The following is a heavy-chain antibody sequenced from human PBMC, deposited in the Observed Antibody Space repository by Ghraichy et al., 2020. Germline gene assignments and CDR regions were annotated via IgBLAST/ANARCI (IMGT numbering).Heavy chain of an antibody. J-gene: IGHJ5*02. V-gene: IGHV4-39*07. CDR3: ARDHVYCSGGSCYSIKNWFDP. CDR2: IYYSGST. Sequence: SETLSLTCTVSGGSISSSSYYWGWIRQPPGKGLEWIGSIYYSGSTYYNPSLKSRVTISVDTSKNQFSPKLSSVTAADTAVYYCARDHVYCSGGSCYSIKNWFDPWGQGTLVTVSS. D-gene: IGHD2-15*01. CDR1: GGSISSSSYY.